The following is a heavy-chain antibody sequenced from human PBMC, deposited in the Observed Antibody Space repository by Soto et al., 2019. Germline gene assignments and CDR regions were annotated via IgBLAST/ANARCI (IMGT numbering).Heavy chain of an antibody. CDR1: GGSFSGYY. J-gene: IGHJ4*02. V-gene: IGHV4-34*01. CDR2: SNHSGST. Sequence: QVQLQQWGAGLLKPSETLSLTCAVYGGSFSGYYWSWIRQPPGKGLEWNVESNHSGSTNYNPSLKSRVTISLDTSKNQFSVKLSSVAAAARAVDYCGVVEYWGKGTLVTVSS. CDR3: GVVEY.